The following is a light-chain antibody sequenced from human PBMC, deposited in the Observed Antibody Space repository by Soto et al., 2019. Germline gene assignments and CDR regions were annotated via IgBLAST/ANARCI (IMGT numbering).Light chain of an antibody. Sequence: QSVLTQPASVSGSPGQSITISCTGTRSDVGGYNYVSWYQQHPGKAPQLMIYDVTKRPSGVSNRFSGSKSGNTASLTISGLQAEDEADYYCSSYTSASTRVFGTGTKLTVL. V-gene: IGLV2-14*03. CDR3: SSYTSASTRV. J-gene: IGLJ1*01. CDR2: DVT. CDR1: RSDVGGYNY.